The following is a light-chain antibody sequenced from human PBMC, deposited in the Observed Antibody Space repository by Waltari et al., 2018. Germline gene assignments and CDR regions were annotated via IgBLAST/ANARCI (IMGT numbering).Light chain of an antibody. V-gene: IGLV3-1*01. CDR3: QSFDSSTSV. J-gene: IGLJ2*01. CDR2: QDS. Sequence: GPSQTPSVRVRPQCPARLTSAGSSPGLGSACWYQQMPGQSPMLVIYQDSKRPSGIPDRFSGSNSGNTATLAISGIQAKDEADYYCQSFDSSTSVFGGGTKVTVL. CDR1: SPGLGS.